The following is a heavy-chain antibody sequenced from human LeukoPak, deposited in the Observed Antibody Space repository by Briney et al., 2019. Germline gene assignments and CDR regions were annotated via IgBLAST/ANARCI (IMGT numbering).Heavy chain of an antibody. J-gene: IGHJ3*02. V-gene: IGHV1-46*01. D-gene: IGHD2-2*01. Sequence: VASVKVSCKASGYTFTSYYMHWVRQAPGQGLEWMGTINPSGGSTSYAQKFQGRVTMTRDTSTSTVYMELSSLRSEDTAVYYCARDLGYCSSTSCPQYAFDIWGQGTMVTVSS. CDR2: INPSGGST. CDR3: ARDLGYCSSTSCPQYAFDI. CDR1: GYTFTSYY.